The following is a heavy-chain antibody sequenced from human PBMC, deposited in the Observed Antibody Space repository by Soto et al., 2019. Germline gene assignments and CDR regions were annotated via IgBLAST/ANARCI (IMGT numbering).Heavy chain of an antibody. CDR1: GFSLSTSGVG. J-gene: IGHJ6*02. CDR3: AHSLGSLGYYYYGMDV. Sequence: QITLKESGPTLVKPTQTLTLTCTFSGFSLSTSGVGVGWIRQPPGKALAWLALIYWDDDKRYSPSLKSRLTITKDTSKTQVVLTMTNMDPVDTATYYCAHSLGSLGYYYYGMDVWGQGTTVTVSS. D-gene: IGHD7-27*01. V-gene: IGHV2-5*02. CDR2: IYWDDDK.